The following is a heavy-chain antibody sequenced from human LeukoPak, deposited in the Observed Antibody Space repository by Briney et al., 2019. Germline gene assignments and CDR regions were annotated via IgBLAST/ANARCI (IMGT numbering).Heavy chain of an antibody. CDR1: GGSINSRSYY. Sequence: PSETLSLSCTVSGGSINSRSYYWGWIRQPPGKGLEWIGFIYHTGSTTYNPSLKSRVTLSIDSSKSQFSLKLSSVTAADSAVYYCASRYSDLWGRGTLVTVSS. CDR3: ASRYSDL. J-gene: IGHJ2*01. CDR2: IYHTGST. V-gene: IGHV4-61*05.